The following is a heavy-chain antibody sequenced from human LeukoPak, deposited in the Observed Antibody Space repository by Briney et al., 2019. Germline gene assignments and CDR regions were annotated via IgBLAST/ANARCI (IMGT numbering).Heavy chain of an antibody. V-gene: IGHV3-30*02. CDR1: GFTFSSYG. Sequence: QSGGSLRLSCAASGFTFSSYGMHWVRQAPGKGLEWVAFIRYDGSNKYYADSVKGRFTISRDNSKNTLYLQMNSLRAEDTAVYYCAKDPTSYYYDSSVDYWGQGTLVTVSS. CDR2: IRYDGSNK. D-gene: IGHD3-22*01. CDR3: AKDPTSYYYDSSVDY. J-gene: IGHJ4*02.